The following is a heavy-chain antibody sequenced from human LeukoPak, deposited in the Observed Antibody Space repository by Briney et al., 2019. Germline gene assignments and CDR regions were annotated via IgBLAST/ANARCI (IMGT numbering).Heavy chain of an antibody. J-gene: IGHJ1*01. CDR3: ARGRYSSGYALAEYFQH. Sequence: PSETLSLTCAVYGGSFSGYYWSWIRQPPGKGLEWIGEINHSGSTNYNPSLKSRVTISVDTSKNQFSLKLSSVTAADTAVYYCARGRYSSGYALAEYFQHWGQGTLVTVSS. CDR2: INHSGST. D-gene: IGHD3-22*01. V-gene: IGHV4-34*01. CDR1: GGSFSGYY.